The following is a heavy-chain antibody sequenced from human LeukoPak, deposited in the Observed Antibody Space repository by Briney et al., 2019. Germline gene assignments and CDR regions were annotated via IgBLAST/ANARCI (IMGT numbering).Heavy chain of an antibody. CDR1: GGSFSGYY. CDR3: ARWEVFYYYAMDV. V-gene: IGHV4-59*08. CDR2: IYYSGST. D-gene: IGHD1-26*01. Sequence: SETLSLTCAVYGGSFSGYYWSWIRQPPGKGLEWIGYIYYSGSTNYNPSLKSRVTVSVDTSKNQFSLRLSSVTAADTAVYYCARWEVFYYYAMDVWGQGTTVTVSS. J-gene: IGHJ6*02.